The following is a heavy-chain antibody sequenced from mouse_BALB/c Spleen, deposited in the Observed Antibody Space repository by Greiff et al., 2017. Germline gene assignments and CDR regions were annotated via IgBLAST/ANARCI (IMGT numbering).Heavy chain of an antibody. J-gene: IGHJ4*01. CDR1: GYTFTSYW. D-gene: IGHD3-3*01. Sequence: QVQLQQPGAELVKPGASVKLSCKASGYTFTSYWMHWVKQRPGQGLEWIGEINPSNGRTNYNEKFKSKATLTVDKSSSTAYMQLSSLTSEDSAVYYCARGKGRGYYYAMDYWGQGTSVTVSA. CDR2: INPSNGRT. V-gene: IGHV1S81*02. CDR3: ARGKGRGYYYAMDY.